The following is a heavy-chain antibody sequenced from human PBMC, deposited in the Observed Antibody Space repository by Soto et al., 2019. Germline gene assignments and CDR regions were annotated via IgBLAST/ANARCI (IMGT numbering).Heavy chain of an antibody. Sequence: SETLSLTCTVSGGSISSSSYYWGWIRQPPGKGLEWIGSIYYSGSTYYNPSLKSRVTISVDTSKNQFSLKLSSVTAADTAVYYCARQMKYYYGSGYQPEVPNYWVKGTLVTVSS. D-gene: IGHD3-10*01. CDR1: GGSISSSSYY. V-gene: IGHV4-39*01. CDR2: IYYSGST. CDR3: ARQMKYYYGSGYQPEVPNY. J-gene: IGHJ4*02.